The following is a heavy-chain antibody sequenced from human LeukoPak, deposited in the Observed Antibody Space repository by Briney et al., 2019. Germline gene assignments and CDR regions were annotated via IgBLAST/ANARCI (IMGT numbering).Heavy chain of an antibody. J-gene: IGHJ4*02. CDR3: ARDPLCSGGSCYAGGV. V-gene: IGHV4-61*02. CDR1: GGSISSGSYY. Sequence: SETLSLTCTVWGGSISSGSYYWRWIRQPAGKGLEWIGRIYTSGSTYYIPSLKSRVTISVDTSKSQFSLKLSSVTAADTAVYYCARDPLCSGGSCYAGGVWGQGTLVTVSS. D-gene: IGHD2-15*01. CDR2: IYTSGST.